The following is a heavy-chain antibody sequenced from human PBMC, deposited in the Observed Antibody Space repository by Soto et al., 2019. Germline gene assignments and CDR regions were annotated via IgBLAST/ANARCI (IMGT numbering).Heavy chain of an antibody. Sequence: ASVKVSCKASGGTFSSYAISWVRQAPGQGLEWMGGIIPIFGTANYAQKFQGRVTITADESTSTAYMELSSLRSEDTAVYYCATQGGRPYYYDSSGYYFHAVIFDYWGQGTLVTVSS. D-gene: IGHD3-22*01. CDR3: ATQGGRPYYYDSSGYYFHAVIFDY. J-gene: IGHJ4*02. V-gene: IGHV1-69*13. CDR2: IIPIFGTA. CDR1: GGTFSSYA.